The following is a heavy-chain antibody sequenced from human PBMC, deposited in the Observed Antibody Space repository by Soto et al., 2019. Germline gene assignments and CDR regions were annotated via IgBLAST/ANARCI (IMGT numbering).Heavy chain of an antibody. V-gene: IGHV4-4*02. CDR3: ATSSGSAYGLDV. Sequence: SSETLSLTCAVSAGSISTTNWYVWVRQPPGMGLEWIGEIYHTGTTTYNPSLKSRVTMSVDTSKNQFSLRLSFVTAADTAVYYCATSSGSAYGLDVWGTGATGTVS. D-gene: IGHD3-10*01. CDR2: IYHTGTT. J-gene: IGHJ6*04. CDR1: AGSISTTNW.